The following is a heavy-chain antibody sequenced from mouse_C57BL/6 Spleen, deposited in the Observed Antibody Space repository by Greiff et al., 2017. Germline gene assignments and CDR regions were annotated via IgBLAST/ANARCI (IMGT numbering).Heavy chain of an antibody. Sequence: EVKLMESGAELVRPGASVKLSCTASGFNIKDYYMHWVKQRPEQGLEWIGRIDPEDGDTEYAPKFQGKATMTADTSSNTAYLQLSSLTSEDTAVYYCTTLYGSSLAWFAYWGQGTLGTVSA. D-gene: IGHD1-1*01. CDR2: IDPEDGDT. CDR1: GFNIKDYY. J-gene: IGHJ3*01. CDR3: TTLYGSSLAWFAY. V-gene: IGHV14-1*01.